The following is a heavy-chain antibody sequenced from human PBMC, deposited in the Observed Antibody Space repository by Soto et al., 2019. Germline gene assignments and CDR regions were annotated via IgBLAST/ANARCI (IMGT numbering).Heavy chain of an antibody. CDR3: AKDKGEYSSTKMSPDEEYFQH. V-gene: IGHV3-30*18. Sequence: GGSLRLSCAASGFTFSSYGMHWVRQAPGKGLEWVAVISYDGSNKYYADSVKGRFTISRDNSKNTLYLQMNSLRAEDTAVYYCAKDKGEYSSTKMSPDEEYFQHWGQGTLVTVSS. J-gene: IGHJ1*01. D-gene: IGHD6-6*01. CDR1: GFTFSSYG. CDR2: ISYDGSNK.